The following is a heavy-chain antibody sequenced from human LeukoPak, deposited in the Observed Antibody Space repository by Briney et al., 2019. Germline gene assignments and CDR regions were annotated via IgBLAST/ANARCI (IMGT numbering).Heavy chain of an antibody. J-gene: IGHJ5*02. CDR1: GYTFTNYG. CDR2: IIPIFGTA. V-gene: IGHV1-69*13. Sequence: ASVKVSCKASGYTFTNYGISWVRQAPGQGLEWMGGIIPIFGTANYAQKFQGRVTITADESTSTAYMELSSLRSEDTAVYYCARMTGYCSGDSCYGNNWFDPWGQGTLVTVSS. CDR3: ARMTGYCSGDSCYGNNWFDP. D-gene: IGHD2-15*01.